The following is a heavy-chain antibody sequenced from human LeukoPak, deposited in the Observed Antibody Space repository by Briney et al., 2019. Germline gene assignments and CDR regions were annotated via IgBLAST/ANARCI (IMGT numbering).Heavy chain of an antibody. V-gene: IGHV3-7*01. CDR2: IKQDGSEK. Sequence: GGSLRLSCAASGFTVSSNYMNWVRQAPGKGLEWVANIKQDGSEKYYVDSVKGRFTISRDNAKNSLYLQMNSLRAEDTAVYYCARDWLDYWGQGTLVTVSS. CDR1: GFTVSSNY. J-gene: IGHJ4*02. CDR3: ARDWLDY.